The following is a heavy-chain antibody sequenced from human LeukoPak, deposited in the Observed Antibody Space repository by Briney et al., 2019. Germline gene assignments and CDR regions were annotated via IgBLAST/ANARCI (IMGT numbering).Heavy chain of an antibody. CDR2: IYYSGST. D-gene: IGHD3-22*01. CDR1: GGSISSSSYY. CDR3: ARDSSGYYYFDY. V-gene: IGHV4-39*07. Sequence: SETLSLTCTVSGGSISSSSYYWGWVRQPPGKGLEWIGSIYYSGSTYYNPSLRSRVTISVDTSKNQFSLKLSSVTAADTAVYYCARDSSGYYYFDYWGQGTLVTVSS. J-gene: IGHJ4*02.